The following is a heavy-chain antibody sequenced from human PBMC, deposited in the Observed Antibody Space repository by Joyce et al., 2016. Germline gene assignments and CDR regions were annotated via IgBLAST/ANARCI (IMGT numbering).Heavy chain of an antibody. Sequence: EVQLVQSGPEVKKPGESLKISCKCSGYSFSSHWIGWVRQMSGKGLEWMGIIDPGSSDTRVSPSFQGQVTISADKAISTTYLQWRSLRASDTAMYYCARLSGSEAWFVEMVDWGQGTLLIVSS. V-gene: IGHV5-51*01. CDR3: ARLSGSEAWFVEMVD. CDR2: IDPGSSDT. CDR1: GYSFSSHW. D-gene: IGHD3-10*01. J-gene: IGHJ4*02.